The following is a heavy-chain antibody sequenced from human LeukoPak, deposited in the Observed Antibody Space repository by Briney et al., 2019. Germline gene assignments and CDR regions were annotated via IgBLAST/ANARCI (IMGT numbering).Heavy chain of an antibody. CDR2: IYYSGST. J-gene: IGHJ4*02. CDR3: AREGSRDGYNPFDY. CDR1: GGSISSGGYY. V-gene: IGHV4-61*08. Sequence: SETLSLTCTVSGGSISSGGYYWSWIRQHPGKGLEWIGYIYYSGSTNYNPSLKSRVTISVDTSKNQFSLKLSSVTAADTAVYYCAREGSRDGYNPFDYWGQGTLVTVSS. D-gene: IGHD5-24*01.